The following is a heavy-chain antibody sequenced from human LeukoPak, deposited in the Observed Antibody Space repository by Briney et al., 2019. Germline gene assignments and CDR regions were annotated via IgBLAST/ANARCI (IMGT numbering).Heavy chain of an antibody. J-gene: IGHJ4*02. D-gene: IGHD6-13*01. CDR3: ARGKQQLVPPFDY. V-gene: IGHV4-4*02. CDR2: IHHSGET. Sequence: SETLSLTCGVSGGSISSSNWWSWVCQPPGKGLEWIGEIHHSGETNYNPSLKSRVTISLDKSKNQFSLKLSSVTAADTAIYYCARGKQQLVPPFDYWGQGALVTVS. CDR1: GGSISSSNW.